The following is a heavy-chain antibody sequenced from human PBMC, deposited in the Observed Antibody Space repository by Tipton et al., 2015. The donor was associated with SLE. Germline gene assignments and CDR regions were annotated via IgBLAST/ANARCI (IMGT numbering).Heavy chain of an antibody. D-gene: IGHD6-13*01. V-gene: IGHV4-59*11. J-gene: IGHJ4*02. CDR2: IYYSGST. CDR1: GGSISSHY. Sequence: TLSLTCTVSGGSISSHYWSWIRQPPGKGLEWIGYIYYSGSTNYNPSLKSRVTISVDTSKNQFSLKLSSVTAADTAVYYCARVIFSSSWPYFDHWGRGTLVTVSS. CDR3: ARVIFSSSWPYFDH.